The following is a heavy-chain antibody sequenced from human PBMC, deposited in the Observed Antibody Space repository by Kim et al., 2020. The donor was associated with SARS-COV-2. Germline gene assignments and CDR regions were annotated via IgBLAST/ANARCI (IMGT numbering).Heavy chain of an antibody. J-gene: IGHJ4*02. D-gene: IGHD1-20*01. CDR2: EK. V-gene: IGHV3-7*03. Sequence: EKYDMGSVKGRFTISGDNAKNSMYLQMNSLRAEDTAVYYCARVNNIFDYWGQGTLVTVSS. CDR3: ARVNNIFDY.